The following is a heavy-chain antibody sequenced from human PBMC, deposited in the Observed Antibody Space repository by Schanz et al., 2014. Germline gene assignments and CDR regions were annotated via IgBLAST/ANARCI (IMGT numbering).Heavy chain of an antibody. Sequence: QVQLVESGGGVVQPGRSLRLSCAASGFTFSSYTMHWVRQAPGKGLEWVALISYDGSNKYYADSVKGRFAISRENSKNTMFLQMSSLRPEDTAVYYCATGRAASNFGSEYFLYWGQGTLVTVSS. CDR2: ISYDGSNK. D-gene: IGHD6-13*01. CDR1: GFTFSSYT. J-gene: IGHJ1*01. V-gene: IGHV3-30*09. CDR3: ATGRAASNFGSEYFLY.